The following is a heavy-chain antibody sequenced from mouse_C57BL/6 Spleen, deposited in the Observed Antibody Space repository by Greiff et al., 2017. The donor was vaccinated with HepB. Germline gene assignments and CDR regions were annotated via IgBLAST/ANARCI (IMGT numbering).Heavy chain of an antibody. V-gene: IGHV6-6*01. CDR2: IRNKANNHAT. D-gene: IGHD2-1*01. CDR1: GFTFSDAW. J-gene: IGHJ3*01. Sequence: EVKLVESGGGLVQPGGSMKLSCAASGFTFSDAWMDWVRQSPEKGLEWVAEIRNKANNHATYYAESVKGRFTISRDDSKSSVYLQMNSLRAEDTGIYYCTRGGYYGNPFAYWGQGTLVTVSA. CDR3: TRGGYYGNPFAY.